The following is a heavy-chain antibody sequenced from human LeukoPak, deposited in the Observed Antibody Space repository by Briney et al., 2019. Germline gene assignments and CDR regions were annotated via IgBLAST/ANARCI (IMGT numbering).Heavy chain of an antibody. CDR3: ARARIAAAPLDY. J-gene: IGHJ4*02. Sequence: SETLSLTCAVYGGSFSGYYWSWIRQPPGKGLEWIGEINHSGSTNYNPSLKSRVTISVDTSKNQFSLKLSSVTAADTAAYYCARARIAAAPLDYWGQGTLVTVSS. V-gene: IGHV4-34*01. CDR1: GGSFSGYY. D-gene: IGHD6-13*01. CDR2: INHSGST.